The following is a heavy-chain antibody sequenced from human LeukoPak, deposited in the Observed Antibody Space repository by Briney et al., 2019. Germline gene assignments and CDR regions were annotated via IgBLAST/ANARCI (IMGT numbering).Heavy chain of an antibody. D-gene: IGHD3-22*01. J-gene: IGHJ4*02. Sequence: GGSLRLSRAASGFTFSSYAMSWVRQAPGKGLEWVSAISGSGGSTYYADSVKGRFTISRDNSKNTLYLQMNSLRAEDTAVYYCAKPPLYDSSGYYYDYWGQGTLVTVSS. CDR1: GFTFSSYA. CDR2: ISGSGGST. V-gene: IGHV3-23*01. CDR3: AKPPLYDSSGYYYDY.